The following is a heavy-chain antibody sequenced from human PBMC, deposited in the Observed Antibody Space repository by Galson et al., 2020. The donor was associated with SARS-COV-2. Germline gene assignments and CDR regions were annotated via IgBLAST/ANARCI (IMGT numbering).Heavy chain of an antibody. CDR2: IIPIFGTA. CDR1: GGTFSSYA. Sequence: SVKVSCKASGGTFSSYAISWVRQAPGQGLEWMGGIIPIFGTANYAQKFQGRVTITADESTSTAYMELSSLRSEDTAVYYCARERGYSGYGAAPYFDYWGQGTLVTVSS. CDR3: ARERGYSGYGAAPYFDY. D-gene: IGHD5-12*01. V-gene: IGHV1-69*13. J-gene: IGHJ4*02.